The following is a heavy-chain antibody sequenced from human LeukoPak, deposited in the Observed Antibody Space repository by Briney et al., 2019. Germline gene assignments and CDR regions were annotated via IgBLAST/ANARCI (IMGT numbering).Heavy chain of an antibody. Sequence: TSETLSLTCTVSGGSFSGYYWSWIRQPPGKGLEWVGAIHHRGSTNYNPSLQSRLTISIETSTNQFSRTLRSVTAADKAGYHSASTNYNPSIKSRLTISIDTSKHQGGGGGGGGGGAGTAVYYCAILDQLPQRYYYYYYMDVWGKGTTVTVSS. D-gene: IGHD3-10*01. CDR1: GGSFSGYY. J-gene: IGHJ6*03. V-gene: IGHV4-34*01. CDR3: ASTNYNPSIKSRLTISIDTSKHQGGGGGGGGGGAGTAVYYCAILDQLPQRYYYYYYMDV. CDR2: IHHRGST.